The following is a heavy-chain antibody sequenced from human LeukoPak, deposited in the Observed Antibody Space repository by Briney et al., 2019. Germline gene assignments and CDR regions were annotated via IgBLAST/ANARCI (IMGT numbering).Heavy chain of an antibody. CDR2: IKQDGSGK. CDR1: GFTFSSHW. Sequence: GGSLRLSCAASGFTFSSHWMSWVRQAPGKGLEWVANIKQDGSGKYYVDSVKGRFTISRDNARNSLYLQMNSLRAEDTAVYYCARASLLWFGECHFDYWGQGTLVTVSS. J-gene: IGHJ4*02. CDR3: ARASLLWFGECHFDY. V-gene: IGHV3-7*01. D-gene: IGHD3-10*01.